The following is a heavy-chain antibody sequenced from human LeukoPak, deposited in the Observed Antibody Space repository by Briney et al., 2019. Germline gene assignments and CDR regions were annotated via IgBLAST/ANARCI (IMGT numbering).Heavy chain of an antibody. V-gene: IGHV3-11*04. CDR3: ARDLGQYYDTSDNWFDP. CDR2: ISSSGSTI. CDR1: GFTFSDYY. Sequence: PGGSLRLSCAASGFTFSDYYMSWIRQAPGKGLAWVSYISSSGSTIYYADSVKGRFTISRDNAKNSLYLQMNSLRAEDTAVYYCARDLGQYYDTSDNWFDPWGQGTLVTVSS. J-gene: IGHJ5*02. D-gene: IGHD3-22*01.